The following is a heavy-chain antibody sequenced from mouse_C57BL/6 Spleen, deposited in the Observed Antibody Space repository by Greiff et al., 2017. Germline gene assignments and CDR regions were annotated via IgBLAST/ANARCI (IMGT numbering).Heavy chain of an antibody. CDR1: GYTFTSYW. CDR2: IDPSDSYT. J-gene: IGHJ2*01. CDR3: ARGGDSSGSY. V-gene: IGHV1-50*01. D-gene: IGHD3-2*02. Sequence: QVQLQQPGAELVKPGASVKLSCKASGYTFTSYWMQWVKQRPGQGLEWIGEIDPSDSYTNYNQKFKGKATLTVDTSSSTAYMQLSSLTSEDSAVYYCARGGDSSGSYWGQGTTLTVSS.